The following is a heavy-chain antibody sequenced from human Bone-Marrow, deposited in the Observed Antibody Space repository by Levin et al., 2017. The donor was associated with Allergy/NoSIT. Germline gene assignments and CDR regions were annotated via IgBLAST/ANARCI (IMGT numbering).Heavy chain of an antibody. V-gene: IGHV4-59*01. Sequence: SQTLSLTCTVSGDSICRYYWSWIRQPPGKGLEWIGYIYYSGSTNYNPSLKSRVTISVDTSKNQFSLDLNFVTAADTAVYYCARDAQTSPTRNYGMDVWGQGTTVTVSS. CDR2: IYYSGST. J-gene: IGHJ6*02. CDR1: GDSICRYY. CDR3: ARDAQTSPTRNYGMDV.